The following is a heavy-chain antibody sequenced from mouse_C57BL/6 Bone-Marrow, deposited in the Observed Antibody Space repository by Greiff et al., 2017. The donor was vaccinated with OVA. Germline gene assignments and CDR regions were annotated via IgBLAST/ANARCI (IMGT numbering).Heavy chain of an antibody. J-gene: IGHJ1*03. CDR2: INPSTGGT. Sequence: EVQLQQSGPELVKPGASVKISCKASGYSFTGYYMNWVKQSPEKSLEWIGEINPSTGGTTYNQKFKAKATLTVDKSSSTAYMQLKSLTSEDSAVYYCASYYGSRKYFDVWGTGTTVTVSS. CDR3: ASYYGSRKYFDV. CDR1: GYSFTGYY. V-gene: IGHV1-42*01. D-gene: IGHD1-1*01.